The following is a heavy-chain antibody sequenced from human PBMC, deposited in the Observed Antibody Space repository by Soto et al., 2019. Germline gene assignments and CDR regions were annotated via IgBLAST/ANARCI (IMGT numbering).Heavy chain of an antibody. CDR3: AKGAISGTLNWFDP. V-gene: IGHV3-9*01. J-gene: IGHJ5*02. CDR2: LTWNSESI. D-gene: IGHD6-13*01. Sequence: GGSLRLSCAASGFRFADYTMHWVRQAPGKGLEWVSGLTWNSESIAYADSVKGRFTISRDNAKNSLYLQMNSLRAEDTAFYFCAKGAISGTLNWFDPWGQGTLVTVSS. CDR1: GFRFADYT.